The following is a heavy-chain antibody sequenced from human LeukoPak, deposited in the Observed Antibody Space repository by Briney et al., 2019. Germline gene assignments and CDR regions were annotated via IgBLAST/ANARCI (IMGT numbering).Heavy chain of an antibody. V-gene: IGHV4-34*01. Sequence: SETLSLTCAVYGGSFSGYYWSWISQPPGKGLEWIGEINHSGSTNYNPSLKSRVTISVDTSKNQFSLKLSSVTAADTAVYYCARGLRSDYYYYMDVWGKGTTVTVSS. CDR1: GGSFSGYY. CDR3: ARGLRSDYYYYMDV. J-gene: IGHJ6*03. D-gene: IGHD2-15*01. CDR2: INHSGST.